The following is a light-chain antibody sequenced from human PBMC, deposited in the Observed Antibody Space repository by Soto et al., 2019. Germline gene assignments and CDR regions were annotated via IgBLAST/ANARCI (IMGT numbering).Light chain of an antibody. CDR1: QSVSSD. V-gene: IGKV3-15*01. CDR3: QQYNNWPPWT. Sequence: EIVMTQSPATLSVSPGERATLSCRASQSVSSDLAWYQHKPGQAPRLLIYGASTRATGIPARFSGRGSGTEFTLTISSLQSVDFAVYYCQQYNNWPPWTFGPGTKVDI. J-gene: IGKJ1*01. CDR2: GAS.